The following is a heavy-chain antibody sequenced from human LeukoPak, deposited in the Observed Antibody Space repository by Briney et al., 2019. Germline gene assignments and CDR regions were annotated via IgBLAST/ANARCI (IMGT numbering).Heavy chain of an antibody. CDR1: GFTFGDYA. J-gene: IGHJ5*02. D-gene: IGHD4-23*01. V-gene: IGHV3-49*03. CDR3: TRDVTLTWFDP. CDR2: IRSKAYGGTT. Sequence: GGSLRLSCTASGFTFGDYAVSWFRQAPGKGLEWVGFIRSKAYGGTTEYAASVKGRFTISRDDSKSIAYLQMNSLKTEDTAVYYCTRDVTLTWFDPWGQGTLVTVSS.